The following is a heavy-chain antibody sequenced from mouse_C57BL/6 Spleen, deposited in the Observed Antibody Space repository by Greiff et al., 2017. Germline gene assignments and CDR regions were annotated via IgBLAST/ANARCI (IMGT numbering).Heavy chain of an antibody. Sequence: VKLMESGAELVRPGASVTLSCKASGYTFTDYEMHWVKQTPVHGLEWIGAIDPETGGTAYNQKFKGKAILTADKSSSTAYMELRSLTSEDSAVYYCTLNWECYFDYWGQGTTLTVSS. CDR1: GYTFTDYE. J-gene: IGHJ2*01. CDR3: TLNWECYFDY. V-gene: IGHV1-15*01. D-gene: IGHD4-1*01. CDR2: IDPETGGT.